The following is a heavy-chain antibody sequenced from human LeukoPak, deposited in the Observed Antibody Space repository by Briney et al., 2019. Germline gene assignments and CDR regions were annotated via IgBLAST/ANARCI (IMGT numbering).Heavy chain of an antibody. V-gene: IGHV3-9*01. J-gene: IGHJ4*02. CDR2: ISWNSGSI. CDR3: AKDIGDY. Sequence: GGSLRLSCAASGFTFDDYAMHWVRQAPGKGLEWVSGISWNSGSIGYADSVKGRFTNSRDNAKNSLYLQMNSLRAEDTALYYCAKDIGDYWGQGTLVTVSS. CDR1: GFTFDDYA.